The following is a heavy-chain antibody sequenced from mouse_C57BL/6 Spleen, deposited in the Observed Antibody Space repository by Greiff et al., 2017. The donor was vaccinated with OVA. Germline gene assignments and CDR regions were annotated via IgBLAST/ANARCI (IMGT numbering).Heavy chain of an antibody. J-gene: IGHJ2*01. CDR1: GYTFTSYW. Sequence: VQLQQPGAELVRPGSSVKLSCKASGYTFTSYWMDWVRQRPGQGLEWIGNIYPSDSETHYNQKFKDKATLTVDKSSSTAYMQLSSLTSEDSAVYYCARKGGKGNYFDYWGQGTTLTVSS. CDR3: ARKGGKGNYFDY. D-gene: IGHD1-3*01. CDR2: IYPSDSET. V-gene: IGHV1-61*01.